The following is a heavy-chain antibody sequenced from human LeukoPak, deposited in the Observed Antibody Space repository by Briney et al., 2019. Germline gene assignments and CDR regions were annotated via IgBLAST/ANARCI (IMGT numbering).Heavy chain of an antibody. Sequence: SVKVSCKASGGTFSSYAISWVRQAPGQGREWMGRIIPFLGIANYAQKFQSRVSITADKSTSTAYMELSSLRSEDTAVYYCARAVFDCSGGSCYPPRTYNWFDPWGQGTLVTVSS. J-gene: IGHJ5*02. D-gene: IGHD2-15*01. CDR2: IIPFLGIA. CDR3: ARAVFDCSGGSCYPPRTYNWFDP. V-gene: IGHV1-69*04. CDR1: GGTFSSYA.